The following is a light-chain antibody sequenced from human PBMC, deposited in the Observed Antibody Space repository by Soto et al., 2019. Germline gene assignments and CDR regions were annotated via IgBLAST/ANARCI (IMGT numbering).Light chain of an antibody. Sequence: DIQMTQSPSSLSASVGDRVTITCRASESIARHLNWYQQKPGKAPKLLIYAASSLQNGVPSRFRGGGSGTDFTLAINSLQPEDFAAYYCQQTYSTLSFTFGQGTRLQIK. CDR3: QQTYSTLSFT. J-gene: IGKJ5*01. V-gene: IGKV1-39*01. CDR1: ESIARH. CDR2: AAS.